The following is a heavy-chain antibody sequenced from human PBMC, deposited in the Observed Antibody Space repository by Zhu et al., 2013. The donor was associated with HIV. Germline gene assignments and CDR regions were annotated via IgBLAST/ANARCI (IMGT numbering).Heavy chain of an antibody. CDR1: GYTFTGYY. Sequence: QVQLVQSGAEVKKPGASVKVSCKASGYTFTGYYMHWVRQAPGQGLEWMGWINPNSGGTNYAQKFQGRVTMTRDTSISTVYMELSRLRSDDTAVYYCARGNYGGSLATRYMDVWGKGTTVTVSS. CDR3: ARGNYGGSLATRYMDV. V-gene: IGHV1-2*02. CDR2: INPNSGGT. J-gene: IGHJ6*03. D-gene: IGHD4-17*01.